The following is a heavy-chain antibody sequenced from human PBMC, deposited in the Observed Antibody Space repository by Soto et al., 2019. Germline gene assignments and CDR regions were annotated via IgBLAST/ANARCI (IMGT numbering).Heavy chain of an antibody. V-gene: IGHV3-23*01. D-gene: IGHD3-9*01. CDR1: GFTFSNYA. CDR2: IIGGGGGT. J-gene: IGHJ4*02. Sequence: EVQLLESGGGLVQPGGSLRLSCAASGFTFSNYAMTWVRQAPGKGLEWVSSIIGGGGGTHYADSVKGRLTISRDNAKKTLYLQMNSLRVEDTAVYYCARGSRYDYLTDYHGCEYWGQGTLVTVSS. CDR3: ARGSRYDYLTDYHGCEY.